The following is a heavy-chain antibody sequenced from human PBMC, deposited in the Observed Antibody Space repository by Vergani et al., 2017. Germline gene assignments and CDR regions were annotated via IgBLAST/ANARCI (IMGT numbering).Heavy chain of an antibody. J-gene: IGHJ5*02. V-gene: IGHV1-46*02. Sequence: VQLVQSGAEVRKPGASVTVSCTASGYIFKNYYIHWLRQAPGQAFEWMGILNPTTGHTTSAQKFMGRVDMTRDPSTDTSTSTVQMTLSSVRSEDRAVYYVATAIEYCAGANCGTYYVDHWGQGARLAVSS. CDR1: GYIFKNYY. CDR2: LNPTTGHT. D-gene: IGHD5-18*01. CDR3: ATAIEYCAGANCGTYYVDH.